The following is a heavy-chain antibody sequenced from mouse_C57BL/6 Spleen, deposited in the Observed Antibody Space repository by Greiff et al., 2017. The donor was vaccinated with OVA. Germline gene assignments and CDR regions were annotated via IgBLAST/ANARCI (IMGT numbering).Heavy chain of an antibody. D-gene: IGHD1-1*01. CDR2: ISGGGGNT. Sequence: EVQRVESGGGLVKPGGSLKLSCAASGFTFSSYTMSWVRQTPEKRLEWVATISGGGGNTYYPDSVKGRFTISRDNAKNTLYLQMSSLRSEDTALYYCARSFITTVVAPFGYWGQGTLVTVSA. CDR3: ARSFITTVVAPFGY. V-gene: IGHV5-9*01. CDR1: GFTFSSYT. J-gene: IGHJ3*01.